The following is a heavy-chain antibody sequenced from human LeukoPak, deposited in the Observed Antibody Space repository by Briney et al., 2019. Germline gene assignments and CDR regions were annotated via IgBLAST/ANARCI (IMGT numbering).Heavy chain of an antibody. CDR1: GRSISSGGYY. D-gene: IGHD3-10*01. CDR3: AREKMVRGLNNWFDP. CDR2: IYYSGST. J-gene: IGHJ5*02. V-gene: IGHV4-31*03. Sequence: SDTLSLTCTLSGRSISSGGYYWSWIRQHPGKGLEWFGYIYYSGSTYYNPSLKSRVTISVDTSKNQFSLKLSSVTAADTAVYYCAREKMVRGLNNWFDPWGRGTLVTVSS.